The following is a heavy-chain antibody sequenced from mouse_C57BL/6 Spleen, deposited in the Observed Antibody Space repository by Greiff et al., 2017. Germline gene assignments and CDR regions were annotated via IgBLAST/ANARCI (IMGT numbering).Heavy chain of an antibody. D-gene: IGHD2-4*01. V-gene: IGHV1-15*01. Sequence: QVQLQQSGAELVRPGASVTLSCKASGYTFTDYEMHWVKQTPVHGLEWIGAIDPETGGTAYNQKFKGKAILTADKSSSTAYMELRSLTSEDSAGYYCTRRRDYDYGNYWGQGTTLTVSS. CDR2: IDPETGGT. CDR1: GYTFTDYE. CDR3: TRRRDYDYGNY. J-gene: IGHJ2*01.